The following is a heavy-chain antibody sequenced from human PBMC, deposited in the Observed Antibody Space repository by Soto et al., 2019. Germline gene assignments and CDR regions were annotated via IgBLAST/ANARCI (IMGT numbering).Heavy chain of an antibody. CDR1: GGFISSRNW. J-gene: IGHJ6*02. Sequence: QVQLRESGPGLVKPSGTLSLTCIVSGGFISSRNWWMWVRRPPGKGLEWIGEIDDGDSTAYSPTCKGRVTMSMDKSKRQFSLKLHSVTAADRAVYYWARGSGMSSEHGMAVWGRGTSVVVSS. CDR2: IDDGDST. CDR3: ARGSGMSSEHGMAV. D-gene: IGHD1-26*01. V-gene: IGHV4-4*02.